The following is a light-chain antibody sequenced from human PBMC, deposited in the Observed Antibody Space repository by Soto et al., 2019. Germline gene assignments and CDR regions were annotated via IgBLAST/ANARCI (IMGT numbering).Light chain of an antibody. CDR3: QQSDRPPWT. CDR2: AAS. CDR1: QSIGTN. J-gene: IGKJ1*01. Sequence: DIRLTQSPSSLSASVGDRVTITCRASQSIGTNLNWYQQKPGKAPKGLIYAASTLQSRVPSRFRGGGSGTDVTLTISSLHPEDFADYYCQQSDRPPWTFGQGTKVEIK. V-gene: IGKV1-39*01.